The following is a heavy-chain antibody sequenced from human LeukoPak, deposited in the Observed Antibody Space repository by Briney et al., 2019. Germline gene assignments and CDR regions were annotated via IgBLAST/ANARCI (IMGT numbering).Heavy chain of an antibody. J-gene: IGHJ4*02. CDR3: ARVPGANYYDIYFDY. CDR1: GYTFTTFY. D-gene: IGHD3-22*01. V-gene: IGHV1-46*01. CDR2: INPSSGST. Sequence: ASVKVSCKASGYTFTTFYMHWVRQAPGQGLEWMGIINPSSGSTSYAQKFQGRVTMTRDTSTSTVYMELSSLRSEDTAVYYCARVPGANYYDIYFDYWGQGTLVTVSS.